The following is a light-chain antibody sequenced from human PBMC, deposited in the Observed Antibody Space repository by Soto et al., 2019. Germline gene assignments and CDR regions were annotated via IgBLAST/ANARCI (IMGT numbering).Light chain of an antibody. V-gene: IGKV1-39*01. CDR1: QSISIY. Sequence: DIQMTQSPSSLSASVGDRVTITCRASQSISIYLNWYQLKPGKAPNLLMYGASYLKSGVPTRFSGSGSGTDFTLTVSRLEPEDFAVYYCQQYGNSPAITFGQGTRLEIK. CDR3: QQYGNSPAIT. CDR2: GAS. J-gene: IGKJ5*01.